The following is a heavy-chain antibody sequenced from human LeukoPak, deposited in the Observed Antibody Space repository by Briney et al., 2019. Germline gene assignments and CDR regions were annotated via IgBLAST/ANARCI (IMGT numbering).Heavy chain of an antibody. J-gene: IGHJ6*02. CDR2: MSNNGGST. D-gene: IGHD2-2*01. Sequence: PGGSLRLSCAASGFTFSSYAMSWVRQAPGKGLEFVSAMSNNGGSTSYADSVKGRFTISRDNSKNTLYLQMSSLRAEDTAVYYCVKDTNSGYYYYGMDVWGQGTTVTVSS. CDR1: GFTFSSYA. CDR3: VKDTNSGYYYYGMDV. V-gene: IGHV3-64D*09.